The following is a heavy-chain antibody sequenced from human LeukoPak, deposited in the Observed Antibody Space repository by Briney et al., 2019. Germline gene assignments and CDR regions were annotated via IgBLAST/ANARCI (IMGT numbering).Heavy chain of an antibody. CDR1: GGSISSYY. D-gene: IGHD2-2*01. CDR3: ARAPSNGPLGYCSSTSCYHWFEP. V-gene: IGHV4-59*01. J-gene: IGHJ5*02. CDR2: IYYSGST. Sequence: SETLSLTCTVSGGSISSYYWSWIPQPPRKGLEWVGYIYYSGSTNYNPSLKSRVTISVDTSKNQFSLKLSSVTAADTAVYYWARAPSNGPLGYCSSTSCYHWFEPWGQGALVTVSS.